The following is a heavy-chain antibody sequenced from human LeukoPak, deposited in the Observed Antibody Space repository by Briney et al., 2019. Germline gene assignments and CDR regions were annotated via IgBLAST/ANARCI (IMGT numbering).Heavy chain of an antibody. CDR3: AKEGFDY. Sequence: GGSLRLSCAASGFTVSSNYMSWVRQAPGKGLEWVSSISASGYTTYYADSVKGRFTISRDNSKNTLHLQMNSLRAEDTAIYYCAKEGFDYWGQGTLVTVSS. CDR2: ISASGYTT. V-gene: IGHV3-23*01. CDR1: GFTVSSNY. J-gene: IGHJ4*02.